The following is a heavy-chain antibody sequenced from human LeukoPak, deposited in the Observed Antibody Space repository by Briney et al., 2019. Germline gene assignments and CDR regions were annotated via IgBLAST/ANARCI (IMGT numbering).Heavy chain of an antibody. CDR3: ARQQRAIDY. V-gene: IGHV4-39*01. D-gene: IGHD5-24*01. CDR2: TYYSGST. Sequence: SETLSLTCTVSGGSISSSSYYWGWIRQPPGKGLEWIGSTYYSGSTYYNPSLKSRVTISVDTSKNQFSLKLSSVTAADTAVYYCARQQRAIDYWGQGTLVTVSS. J-gene: IGHJ4*02. CDR1: GGSISSSSYY.